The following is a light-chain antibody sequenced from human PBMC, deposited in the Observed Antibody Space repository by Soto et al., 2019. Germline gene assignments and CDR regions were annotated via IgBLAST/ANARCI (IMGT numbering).Light chain of an antibody. CDR1: QSVSSY. CDR2: DAS. CDR3: QQHSKWRT. Sequence: EIVLTQSPATLSLSPGERATLSCRASQSVSSYLAWYQQKPGQAPRLLIYDASKRPPGIPARFSGSGFVTDYTLTISSREPEEFAVYYCQQHSKWRTSGQGTKVEIK. V-gene: IGKV3-11*01. J-gene: IGKJ1*01.